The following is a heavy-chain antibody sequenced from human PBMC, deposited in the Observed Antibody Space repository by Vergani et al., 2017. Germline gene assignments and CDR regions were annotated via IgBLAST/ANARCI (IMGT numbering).Heavy chain of an antibody. CDR2: ITPFDSKI. J-gene: IGHJ4*02. V-gene: IGHV5-51*01. Sequence: EVMLVQSGAAVKKPGESLKISCKYSESSFTSNQIAWVRQMSGKGLQWMGNITPFDSKIAYSPSFQGQVIMSIEKSITTAYLQWRSLEASDTAIYYCTRHVPCGDGACLHFDHWGQGTQVTVSS. CDR3: TRHVPCGDGACLHFDH. D-gene: IGHD2-21*01. CDR1: ESSFTSNQ.